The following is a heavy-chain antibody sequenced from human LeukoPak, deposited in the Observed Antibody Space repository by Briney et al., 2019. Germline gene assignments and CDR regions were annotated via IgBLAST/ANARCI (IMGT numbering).Heavy chain of an antibody. V-gene: IGHV4-31*03. J-gene: IGHJ4*02. CDR2: IYYSGST. Sequence: PSQTLSLTCTVSGGSISSGGYYWSWIRQHPGKGLEWFGYIYYSGSTYYNPSLKSRVTISVDTSKNQFSLKLSSVTAADTAVYYCARAVGSGSYNFDYWGQGTLVTVSS. CDR1: GGSISSGGYY. CDR3: ARAVGSGSYNFDY. D-gene: IGHD3-10*01.